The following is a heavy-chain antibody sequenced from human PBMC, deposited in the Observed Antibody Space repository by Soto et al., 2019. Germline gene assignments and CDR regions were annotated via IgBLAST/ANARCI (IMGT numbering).Heavy chain of an antibody. J-gene: IGHJ3*02. CDR2: IIPIFGTA. V-gene: IGHV1-69*06. Sequence: GGAVKVSCKASGGTFSSYAISWVRQAPGQGLEWIGGIIPIFGTANYAQKFQGRVTITADKSTSTAYMELSSLRSEDTAVYYCASRSSWFDAFDIWGQGTMVTVSS. CDR1: GGTFSSYA. D-gene: IGHD6-13*01. CDR3: ASRSSWFDAFDI.